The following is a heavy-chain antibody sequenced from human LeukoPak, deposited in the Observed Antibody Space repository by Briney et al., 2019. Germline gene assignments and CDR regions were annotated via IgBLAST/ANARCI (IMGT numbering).Heavy chain of an antibody. D-gene: IGHD2-2*01. V-gene: IGHV3-21*01. CDR2: ITSSSSYI. Sequence: PGGSLRLSCAASGFTFSSYRMNWVRQAPGKGLEWVSSITSSSSYIYYADSVKGRFTISRDNAKNSLYLQMNSLRAEDTAVYYCATPSSTSCCYFDYWGQGTLVTVSS. J-gene: IGHJ4*02. CDR3: ATPSSTSCCYFDY. CDR1: GFTFSSYR.